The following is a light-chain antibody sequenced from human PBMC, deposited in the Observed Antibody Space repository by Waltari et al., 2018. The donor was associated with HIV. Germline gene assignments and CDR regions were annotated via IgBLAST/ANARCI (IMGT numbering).Light chain of an antibody. J-gene: IGLJ3*02. CDR2: DND. CDR3: GTWDSTLSVWV. Sequence: QSVLTQPPSVSAAPGQQVTISCSASGSTTGNNYALWYQQLPGTAPKLLIYDNDKRPSGIPDRFSGSKSGASATLGITGLQTEDEADYYCGTWDSTLSVWVFGGGTKLTVL. V-gene: IGLV1-51*01. CDR1: GSTTGNNY.